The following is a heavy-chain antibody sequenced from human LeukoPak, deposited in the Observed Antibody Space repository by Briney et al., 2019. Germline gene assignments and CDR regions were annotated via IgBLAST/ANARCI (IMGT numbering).Heavy chain of an antibody. J-gene: IGHJ4*02. V-gene: IGHV3-23*01. D-gene: IGHD4-23*01. Sequence: WGSLTLSCTVSGFTFSSYAMSWFRQAPGKGLEWVSAFSGSGGSTYYADSVKGRFNISRDYSENTLYLQITSLRAEDAAVYDFSKNGGYSYADPYYFDYWGQGTLVTVSS. CDR3: SKNGGYSYADPYYFDY. CDR1: GFTFSSYA. CDR2: FSGSGGST.